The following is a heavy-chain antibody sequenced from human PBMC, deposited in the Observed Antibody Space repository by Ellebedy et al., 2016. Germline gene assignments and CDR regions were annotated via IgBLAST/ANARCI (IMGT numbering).Heavy chain of an antibody. D-gene: IGHD5-18*01. V-gene: IGHV3-21*01. J-gene: IGHJ4*02. CDR1: GFTFGSHT. CDR3: ARDPDTASKIDY. Sequence: GESLKISXEVSGFTFGSHTMNWVRQAPGMGLELVSYSIASSGDTFYADSVKGRFSISRDNARNSLHLQMNSLRAEDTAVYYCARDPDTASKIDYWGQGTLVTVSS. CDR2: SIASSGDT.